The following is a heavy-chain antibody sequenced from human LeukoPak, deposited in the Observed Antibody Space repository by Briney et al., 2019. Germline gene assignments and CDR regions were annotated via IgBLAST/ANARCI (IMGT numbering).Heavy chain of an antibody. CDR2: IYYSGST. Sequence: SETLSLTCTVSGGSISSYYWSWIRQPPGKGLEWIGYIYYSGSTNYNPPLKSRVTISVDTSKNQFSLKLSSMTAADTAAYYCARPMTGYYGSGSYWGAFDIWGQGTMVTVSS. J-gene: IGHJ3*02. V-gene: IGHV4-59*08. CDR3: ARPMTGYYGSGSYWGAFDI. CDR1: GGSISSYY. D-gene: IGHD3-10*01.